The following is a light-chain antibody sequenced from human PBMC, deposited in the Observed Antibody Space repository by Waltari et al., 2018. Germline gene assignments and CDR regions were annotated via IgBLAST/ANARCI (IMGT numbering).Light chain of an antibody. CDR3: QKYGTLPAT. Sequence: EIMLTQSPGTLSLSPGERATLSCRASQSISRFFAWYQQKPGHAPRLLIYDTSTRATGIPDRFSGSGSGTDFSLTISRLEPEDFAVYYCQKYGTLPATFGQGTKVEIK. V-gene: IGKV3-20*01. CDR2: DTS. CDR1: QSISRF. J-gene: IGKJ1*01.